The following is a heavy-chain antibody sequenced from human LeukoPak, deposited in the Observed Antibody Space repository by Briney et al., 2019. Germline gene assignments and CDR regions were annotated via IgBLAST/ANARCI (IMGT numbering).Heavy chain of an antibody. D-gene: IGHD2/OR15-2a*01. CDR2: IYYSGST. V-gene: IGHV4-39*01. Sequence: SVTLSLTCTVSGGSISSSSYYWGWIRQPPGKGLEWIGSIYYSGSTYYNPSLKSRVTISVDTSKNQFSLKLSSVTAADTAVYYCQGNIPAFDIWGQGTMVTVSS. CDR3: QGNIPAFDI. CDR1: GGSISSSSYY. J-gene: IGHJ3*02.